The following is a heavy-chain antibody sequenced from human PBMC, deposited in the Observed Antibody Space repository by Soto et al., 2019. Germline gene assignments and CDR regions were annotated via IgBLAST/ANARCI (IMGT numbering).Heavy chain of an antibody. CDR1: GFTFSSYG. Sequence: GGSLRLSCAASGFTFSSYGMHWVRQTPGKGLEWVAVIWYDGSNKYYADSVKGRFTISRDNSKNTLYLQMNSLRAEDTAVYYCARDRTEEQTAFDYWGQGTLVTVSS. CDR2: IWYDGSNK. CDR3: ARDRTEEQTAFDY. D-gene: IGHD1-26*01. J-gene: IGHJ4*02. V-gene: IGHV3-33*01.